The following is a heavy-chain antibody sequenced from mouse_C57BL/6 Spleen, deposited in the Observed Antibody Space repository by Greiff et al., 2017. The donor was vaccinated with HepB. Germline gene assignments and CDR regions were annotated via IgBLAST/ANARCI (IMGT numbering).Heavy chain of an antibody. V-gene: IGHV5-2*01. CDR2: INSDGGST. Sequence: DVHLVESGGGLVQPGESLKLSCESNEYEFPSHDMSWVRKTPEKRLELVAAINSDGGSTYYPDTMERRFIISRDNTKKTLYLQMSSLRSEDTALYYCARLRDGYHLSMDYWGQGTSVTVSS. CDR3: ARLRDGYHLSMDY. CDR1: EYEFPSHD. J-gene: IGHJ4*01. D-gene: IGHD2-3*01.